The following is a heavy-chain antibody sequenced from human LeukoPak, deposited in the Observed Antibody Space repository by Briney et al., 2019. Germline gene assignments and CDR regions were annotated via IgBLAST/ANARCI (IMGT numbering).Heavy chain of an antibody. Sequence: GGSLRLSCAASGFTFSSYAMHWVRQAPGKGLEWVAVISYGGSDKNYADYVKGRFTISRDNSENTLYLQMNSLRVEDTAVYYCARDLVECGGGSCPTQGAYGMDVWGQGTTVTISS. V-gene: IGHV3-30*04. CDR1: GFTFSSYA. D-gene: IGHD2-15*01. J-gene: IGHJ6*02. CDR2: ISYGGSDK. CDR3: ARDLVECGGGSCPTQGAYGMDV.